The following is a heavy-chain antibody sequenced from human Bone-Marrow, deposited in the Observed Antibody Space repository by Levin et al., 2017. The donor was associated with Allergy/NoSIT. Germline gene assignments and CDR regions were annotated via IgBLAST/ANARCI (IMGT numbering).Heavy chain of an antibody. V-gene: IGHV2-5*02. D-gene: IGHD6-13*01. CDR2: IYWDDDK. Sequence: SGPTLVKPTQTLTLTCTFAGFSLTTRGVGVGWIRQPPGKALECLAVIYWDDDKRYSSSLKSRLSITKDTSKNQVVLTMTNMDPVDTATYFCAHQAAADPYEYHYYYGMDGWGQGTTVTVSS. CDR3: AHQAAADPYEYHYYYGMDG. J-gene: IGHJ6*02. CDR1: GFSLTTRGVG.